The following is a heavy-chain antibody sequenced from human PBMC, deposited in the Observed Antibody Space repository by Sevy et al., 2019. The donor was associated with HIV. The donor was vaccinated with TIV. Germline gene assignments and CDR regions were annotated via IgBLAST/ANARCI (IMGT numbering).Heavy chain of an antibody. CDR1: GFSLINAW. V-gene: IGHV3-15*07. CDR2: IRSKADGGTA. Sequence: GGSLRLSCAASGFSLINAWMNWVRQAPGKGLEWVGRIRSKADGGTADYAAPVKGRFIISRDDSENTLYLQMNSLGTEDTAIYYCTTVLGWEGTSDYWGQGTLVTVSS. J-gene: IGHJ4*02. CDR3: TTVLGWEGTSDY. D-gene: IGHD1-26*01.